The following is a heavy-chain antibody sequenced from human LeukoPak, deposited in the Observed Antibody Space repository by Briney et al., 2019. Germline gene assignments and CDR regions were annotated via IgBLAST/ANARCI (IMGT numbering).Heavy chain of an antibody. CDR2: INPNSGGT. Sequence: ASVKVSCKASGYTFTGYYMHWVRQAPGQGLEWMGWINPNSGGTNYAQKFQGWVTMTRDASISTAYMELRSLRSDDTAVYYCARDKSGYSGSYYDYWGQGTLVTVSS. CDR1: GYTFTGYY. D-gene: IGHD1-26*01. J-gene: IGHJ4*02. CDR3: ARDKSGYSGSYYDY. V-gene: IGHV1-2*04.